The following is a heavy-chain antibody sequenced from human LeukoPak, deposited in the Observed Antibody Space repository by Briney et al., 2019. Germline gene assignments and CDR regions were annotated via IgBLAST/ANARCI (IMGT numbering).Heavy chain of an antibody. V-gene: IGHV3-7*05. CDR1: GFTVSSYW. CDR2: INQDGSEK. Sequence: GGSLRLSCVASGFTVSSYWMGWVRQAPGKGLEWVANINQDGSEKNYEDSVKGRFTISRDNAKNSLCLQMNSLRAEDTAVYYCARDRGYSTFDMWGQGTMVTVSS. CDR3: ARDRGYSTFDM. D-gene: IGHD5-18*01. J-gene: IGHJ3*02.